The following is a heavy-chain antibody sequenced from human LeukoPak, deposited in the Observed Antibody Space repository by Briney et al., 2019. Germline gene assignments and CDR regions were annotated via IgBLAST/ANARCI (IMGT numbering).Heavy chain of an antibody. CDR3: ARDIHESWEPEGAVAFDI. V-gene: IGHV4-39*07. Sequence: KPSETLSLTCTVSGGSISSSSYYWGWIRQPPGKGLEWIGSSYYSGSTYYNPSLKSRVTISVDTSKNQFSLKLSSVTAADTAVYYCARDIHESWEPEGAVAFDIWGQGTMVTVSS. D-gene: IGHD1-26*01. CDR1: GGSISSSSYY. J-gene: IGHJ3*02. CDR2: SYYSGST.